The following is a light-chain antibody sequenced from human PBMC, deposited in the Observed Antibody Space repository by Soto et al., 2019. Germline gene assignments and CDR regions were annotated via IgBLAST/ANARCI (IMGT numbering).Light chain of an antibody. CDR1: QSVSSSY. CDR2: GAS. J-gene: IGKJ1*01. Sequence: EIVLTQSPGTLSLSPGERATLSCRASQSVSSSYLAWYQQKPGQAPRLLIYGASSRATGIPDRFSGSGSGTNFGLTISRLEPEDFAVYYCQQYGSSPTFGQGTKVDIK. V-gene: IGKV3-20*01. CDR3: QQYGSSPT.